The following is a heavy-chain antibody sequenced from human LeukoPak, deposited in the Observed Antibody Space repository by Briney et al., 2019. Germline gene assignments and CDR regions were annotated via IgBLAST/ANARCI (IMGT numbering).Heavy chain of an antibody. CDR1: GFTFSSYS. CDR3: TRDQQSSVTNTGW. D-gene: IGHD4-17*01. V-gene: IGHV3-21*01. Sequence: PGGSLRLSCAASGFTFSSYSMNWVRQAPGKGLEWVSSISSSSSYIYYADSVKGRFTISRDNAKNSLYLQMNSLRAEDTAVYYCTRDQQSSVTNTGWWGQGTLVTVSS. J-gene: IGHJ4*02. CDR2: ISSSSSYI.